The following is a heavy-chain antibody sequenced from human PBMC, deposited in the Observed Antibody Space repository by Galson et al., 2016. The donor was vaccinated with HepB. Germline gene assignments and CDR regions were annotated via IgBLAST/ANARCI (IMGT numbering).Heavy chain of an antibody. V-gene: IGHV3-74*01. J-gene: IGHJ3*02. CDR2: IKSDEST. CDR3: ARGGIAGDHDAFEI. D-gene: IGHD6-13*01. Sequence: SLRLSCAASGFTFSDYWMHWVRQGPGMGLLWVSVIKSDESTTYADSVKGRFSISRDNAKKTLYLQMNSLGIEDTAVYYCARGGIAGDHDAFEIWGQGTTVTVSS. CDR1: GFTFSDYW.